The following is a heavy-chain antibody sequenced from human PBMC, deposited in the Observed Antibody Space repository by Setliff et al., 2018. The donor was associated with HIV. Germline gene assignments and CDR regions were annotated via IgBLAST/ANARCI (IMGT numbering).Heavy chain of an antibody. CDR2: IRGSGSGDTT. V-gene: IGHV3-23*01. D-gene: IGHD6-13*01. J-gene: IGHJ4*02. CDR1: GFIFSSYA. Sequence: LRLSCAASGFIFSSYAMTWVRQAPGRGLEWVSTIRGSGSGDTTHYADFVKGRFTISRDNSKNTVYLQMNSLRAEDMAIYYRAREDSSWYGSLDYWGQGTPVTVS. CDR3: AREDSSWYGSLDY.